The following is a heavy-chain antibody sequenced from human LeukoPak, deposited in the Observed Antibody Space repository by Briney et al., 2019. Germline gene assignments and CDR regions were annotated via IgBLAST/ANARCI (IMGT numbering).Heavy chain of an antibody. V-gene: IGHV1-2*02. D-gene: IGHD6-6*01. CDR3: ATVGEYSSSSPSDY. CDR2: INPNSGGT. Sequence: ASVKVSRKASGYTFTGYYMHWVRQAPGQGLEWMGWINPNSGGTNYAQKFQGRVTMTEDTSTDTAYMELSSLRSEDTAVYYCATVGEYSSSSPSDYWGQGTLVTVSS. CDR1: GYTFTGYY. J-gene: IGHJ4*02.